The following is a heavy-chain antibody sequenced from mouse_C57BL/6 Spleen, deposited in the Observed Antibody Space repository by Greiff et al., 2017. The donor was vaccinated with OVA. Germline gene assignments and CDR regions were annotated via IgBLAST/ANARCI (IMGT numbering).Heavy chain of an antibody. CDR2: IDPENGDT. V-gene: IGHV14-4*01. D-gene: IGHD1-1*01. J-gene: IGHJ4*01. Sequence: VQLQQSGAELVRPGASVKLSCTASGFNIKDDYMHWVKQRPEQGLEWIGWIDPENGDTEYASKFQGKATITADTSSNTAYLQLSSLTSEDTAVYYCTTPFYGTSYAMDYWGQGTSATVSS. CDR3: TTPFYGTSYAMDY. CDR1: GFNIKDDY.